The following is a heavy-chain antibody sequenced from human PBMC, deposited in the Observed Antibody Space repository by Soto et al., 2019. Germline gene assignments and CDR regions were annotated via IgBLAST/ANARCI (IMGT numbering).Heavy chain of an antibody. Sequence: PGGSLRLSCAASGFTFSSYAMSWVRQAPGKGLEWVSAISGSGGSTYYADSVKGRFTISRDNSKNTLYLQMNSLRAEDTAVYYCAKDLDVLLWFGEPLGGGYYYYGMDVWGQGTTVTVSS. V-gene: IGHV3-23*01. CDR3: AKDLDVLLWFGEPLGGGYYYYGMDV. CDR1: GFTFSSYA. CDR2: ISGSGGST. J-gene: IGHJ6*02. D-gene: IGHD3-10*01.